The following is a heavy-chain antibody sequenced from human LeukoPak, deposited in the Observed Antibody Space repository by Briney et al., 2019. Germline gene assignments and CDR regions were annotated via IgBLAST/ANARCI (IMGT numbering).Heavy chain of an antibody. CDR3: ARDSVGATNYFDY. CDR2: ISSGSSTL. Sequence: GGSLRLSCVASGFAFNTYSMNWVRQAPGKGLEWISYISSGSSTLYYADSVKGRFTISRDNSKNTLYLQMNSLRAEDTAVYYCARDSVGATNYFDYWGQGTLVTVSS. J-gene: IGHJ4*02. CDR1: GFAFNTYS. V-gene: IGHV3-48*01. D-gene: IGHD1-26*01.